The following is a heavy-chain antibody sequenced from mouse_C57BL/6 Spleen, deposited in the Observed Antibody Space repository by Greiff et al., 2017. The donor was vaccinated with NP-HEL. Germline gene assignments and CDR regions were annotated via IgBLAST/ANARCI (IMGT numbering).Heavy chain of an antibody. D-gene: IGHD5-5*01. CDR1: GYTFTSYW. V-gene: IGHV1-69*01. J-gene: IGHJ3*01. Sequence: QVQLQQPGAELVMPGASVKLSCKASGYTFTSYWMHWVKQRPGQGLEWIGEIDPSDSYTNYNQKFKGKSTLTVDKSSSTAYMPLSSLTSEDSAVYYCARGSLPAWFAYWGQGTLVTVSA. CDR3: ARGSLPAWFAY. CDR2: IDPSDSYT.